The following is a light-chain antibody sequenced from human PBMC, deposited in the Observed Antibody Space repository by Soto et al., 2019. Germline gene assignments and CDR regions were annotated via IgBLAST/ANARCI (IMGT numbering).Light chain of an antibody. J-gene: IGKJ1*01. V-gene: IGKV3-11*01. CDR3: QKYGSSLWT. CDR2: DAS. Sequence: EIVLTQSPATLSLSPGERATLSCRASQSVSSYLAWYQQKPGQAPRLLIYDASNRATGIPARFSGSGSGTEFTLTISSLQPEDVAIYYCQKYGSSLWTFGQGTKVDI. CDR1: QSVSSY.